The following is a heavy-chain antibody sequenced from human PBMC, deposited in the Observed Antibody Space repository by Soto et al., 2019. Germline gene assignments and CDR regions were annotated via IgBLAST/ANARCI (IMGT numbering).Heavy chain of an antibody. Sequence: GALRLSCAASGFTFSSYGMHWVRQAPGKGLEWVAVISYDGSNKYYADYVKGRFTISRDNSKNTMYLQMNSLRAEDTAVYFCSRDPLWGTAMVLWYFDLWGRGTLVTVSS. D-gene: IGHD5-18*01. CDR3: SRDPLWGTAMVLWYFDL. J-gene: IGHJ2*01. CDR2: ISYDGSNK. V-gene: IGHV3-30*19. CDR1: GFTFSSYG.